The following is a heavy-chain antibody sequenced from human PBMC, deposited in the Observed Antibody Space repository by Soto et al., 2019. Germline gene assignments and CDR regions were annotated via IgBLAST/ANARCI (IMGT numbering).Heavy chain of an antibody. Sequence: GGSLRLSCAASGFTFSTYWMHWVRQAPGKGLVWVSRINGDGSSTTYADSVKGRFTISRDNAKNTLFLQMNSLRAEDTAVYYCARSLSSSPCWGQGTLVTVSS. CDR3: ARSLSSSPC. J-gene: IGHJ4*02. CDR1: GFTFSTYW. D-gene: IGHD6-6*01. CDR2: INGDGSST. V-gene: IGHV3-74*01.